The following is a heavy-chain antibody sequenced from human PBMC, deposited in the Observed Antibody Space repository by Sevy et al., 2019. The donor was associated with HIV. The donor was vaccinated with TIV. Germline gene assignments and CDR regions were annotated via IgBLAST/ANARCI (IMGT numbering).Heavy chain of an antibody. J-gene: IGHJ3*02. CDR3: ANKGGSRPNDAFDT. CDR2: INQVGTEK. V-gene: IGHV3-7*01. CDR1: GFSFTSDW. Sequence: GSLRLPCATSGFSFTSDWINWVRQAPEKGVEVVANINQVGTEKNYFDSLKGRFTISRDNAKNSLYLQMNSLRAEDTAVYYCANKGGSRPNDAFDTWGQGTMVTVSS. D-gene: IGHD3-10*01.